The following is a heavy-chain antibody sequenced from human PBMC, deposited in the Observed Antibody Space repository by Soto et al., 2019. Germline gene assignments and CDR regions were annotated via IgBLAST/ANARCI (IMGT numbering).Heavy chain of an antibody. Sequence: GGSLRLSCAASGFTFSSYAMHWVRQAPGKGLEWVAVISYDGSNKYYADSVKGRFTISRDNSKNTLYLQMNSLRAEDTVVYYCARDGGAALSYYYYYGMDVWGQGTTVTVSS. D-gene: IGHD3-16*01. V-gene: IGHV3-30-3*01. CDR1: GFTFSSYA. CDR3: ARDGGAALSYYYYYGMDV. J-gene: IGHJ6*02. CDR2: ISYDGSNK.